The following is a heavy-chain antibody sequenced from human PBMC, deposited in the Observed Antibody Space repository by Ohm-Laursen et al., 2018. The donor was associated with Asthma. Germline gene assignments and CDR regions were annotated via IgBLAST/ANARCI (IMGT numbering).Heavy chain of an antibody. V-gene: IGHV4-31*03. D-gene: IGHD1-26*01. CDR2: IYYTGST. CDR1: GDSFTSGGHY. Sequence: TLSLTCTVSGDSFTSGGHYWSWIRQLPGKGLEWIGYIYYTGSTYYNPSLKSRVTISVDTSKKQFSLRLTSVTAADTAVYYCARDWGATTINDAFDVWGQGTTVIVSP. J-gene: IGHJ3*01. CDR3: ARDWGATTINDAFDV.